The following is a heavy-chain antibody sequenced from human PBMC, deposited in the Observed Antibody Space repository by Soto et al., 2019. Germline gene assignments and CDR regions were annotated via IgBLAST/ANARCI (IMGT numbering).Heavy chain of an antibody. Sequence: ASVKVSCKASGYTFTSYAMHWVRQAPGQKLEWMGWINAVYGNTKYSQKFQGRVTITRDTSASTAYMELSSLRFEDTAVYYCARGWGLYYFDYWGQGTLVTVSS. CDR1: GYTFTSYA. CDR2: INAVYGNT. V-gene: IGHV1-3*01. CDR3: ARGWGLYYFDY. J-gene: IGHJ4*02. D-gene: IGHD7-27*01.